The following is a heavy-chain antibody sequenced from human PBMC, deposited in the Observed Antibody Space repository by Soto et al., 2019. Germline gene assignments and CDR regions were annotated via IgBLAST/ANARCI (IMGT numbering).Heavy chain of an antibody. CDR2: IYYSGST. CDR3: ARALPDGAFDI. V-gene: IGHV4-39*01. J-gene: IGHJ3*02. Sequence: SETLSLTCTVSGGSISSSNYYWGWIRQPPGKGLEWIGSIYYSGSTYYNPSLKSRVTISVDTSKNQFSLKLSSVTAADTAVYYCARALPDGAFDIWGQGTMVTVSS. CDR1: GGSISSSNYY.